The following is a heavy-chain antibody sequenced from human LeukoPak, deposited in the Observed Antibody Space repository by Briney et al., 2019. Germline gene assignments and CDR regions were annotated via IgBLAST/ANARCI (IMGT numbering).Heavy chain of an antibody. J-gene: IGHJ4*02. CDR1: GFTFSSYG. D-gene: IGHD3-3*01. Sequence: GGSLRLSCAASGFTFSSYGMHWVRQAPGKGLEWVAVISYDGSNKYYADSVKGRFTISRDNSKNTLYLQMNSLRAEDTAVYYCARESLYYDFWSGYYRGHFDYWGQGTLVTVSS. CDR3: ARESLYYDFWSGYYRGHFDY. CDR2: ISYDGSNK. V-gene: IGHV3-30*03.